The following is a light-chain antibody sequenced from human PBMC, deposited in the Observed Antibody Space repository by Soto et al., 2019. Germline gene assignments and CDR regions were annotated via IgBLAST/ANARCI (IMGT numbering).Light chain of an antibody. J-gene: IGKJ1*01. CDR1: QSVSSSY. Sequence: TVLPQCPGTLSLSPGERATLSCRASQSVSSSYLAWYQQKPGQAPRLLIYGASSRATGIPDRFSGSGSGTDFTLTISRLEPEDFAVYYCQQYGSSAWTFGQGTKVDI. CDR2: GAS. CDR3: QQYGSSAWT. V-gene: IGKV3-20*01.